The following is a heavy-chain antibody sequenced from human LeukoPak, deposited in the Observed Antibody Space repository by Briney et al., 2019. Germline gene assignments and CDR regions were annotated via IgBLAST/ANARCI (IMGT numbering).Heavy chain of an antibody. J-gene: IGHJ4*02. V-gene: IGHV4-61*01. CDR3: ARVDSSSWPIDY. CDR1: GGSVSSGSYY. CDR2: IYYSGST. D-gene: IGHD6-13*01. Sequence: SETLSLTCTVSGGSVSSGSYYWSWIRQPPGKGLEWIGYIYYSGSTNYNPSLKSRVTISVDTSKNQFSLKLSSVTAADTAVYYCARVDSSSWPIDYWGQGTLVTVSS.